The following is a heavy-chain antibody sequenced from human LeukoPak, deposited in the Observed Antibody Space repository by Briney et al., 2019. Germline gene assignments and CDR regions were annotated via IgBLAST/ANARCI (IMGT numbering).Heavy chain of an antibody. CDR2: ISSSGSTI. J-gene: IGHJ4*02. V-gene: IGHV3-48*03. CDR1: GFTLSSHW. D-gene: IGHD3-10*01. CDR3: ARVGDDITMVRGVIL. Sequence: GGSLRLSCEASGFTLSSHWMSWVRQAPGKGLEWVSYISSSGSTIYYADSVKGRFTISRDNAKNSLYLQMNSLRAEDTAVYYCARVGDDITMVRGVILWGQGTLVTVSS.